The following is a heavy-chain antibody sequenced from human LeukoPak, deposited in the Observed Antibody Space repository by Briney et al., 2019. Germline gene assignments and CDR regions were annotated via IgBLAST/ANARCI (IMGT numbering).Heavy chain of an antibody. J-gene: IGHJ4*02. Sequence: SETLSLTCAVSGGSISSSNWWSWIRQSPGKGLEWIGYIYYTGSTSYNPSLKSRVTISADTSKNEFSLKLNSVTAADTAVYYCASRKLGNDYWGQGTLVTVSS. CDR2: IYYTGST. CDR3: ASRKLGNDY. V-gene: IGHV4-61*01. D-gene: IGHD7-27*01. CDR1: GGSISSSNW.